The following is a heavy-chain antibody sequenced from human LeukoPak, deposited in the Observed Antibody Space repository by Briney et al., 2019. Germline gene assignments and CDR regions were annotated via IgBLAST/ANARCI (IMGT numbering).Heavy chain of an antibody. CDR3: ARVDYGDYPFFDY. CDR2: IYYSGST. J-gene: IGHJ4*02. Sequence: PSETLSLTCTVSGGSISSGGYYWSWIRQPPGKGLEWIGYIYYSGSTNYNPSLKSRVTISVDTSKNQFSLKLSSVTAADTAVYYCARVDYGDYPFFDYWGQGTLVTVSS. CDR1: GGSISSGGYY. D-gene: IGHD4-17*01. V-gene: IGHV4-61*08.